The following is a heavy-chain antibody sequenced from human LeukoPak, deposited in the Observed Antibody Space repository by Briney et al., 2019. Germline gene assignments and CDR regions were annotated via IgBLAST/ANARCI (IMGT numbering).Heavy chain of an antibody. D-gene: IGHD3-22*01. V-gene: IGHV4-59*08. J-gene: IGHJ3*02. CDR1: GGSISSYY. CDR3: ASSLLYYYDSSGYAFDI. CDR2: MYYSGST. Sequence: SETLSLTCTVSGGSISSYYWSWIRQPPGMGLEWIGHMYYSGSTNYNPPLKTRVTMTVDTSKNQFSLKLSSVTAADTAVYYCASSLLYYYDSSGYAFDIWGQGTMVTVSS.